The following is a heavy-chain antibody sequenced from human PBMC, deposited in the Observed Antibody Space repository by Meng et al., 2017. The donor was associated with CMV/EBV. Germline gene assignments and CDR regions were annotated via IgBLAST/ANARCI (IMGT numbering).Heavy chain of an antibody. V-gene: IGHV3-23*01. CDR2: ISGSGGST. CDR1: GFTFSSYA. Sequence: GESLKISCAASGFTFSSYAMSWVRQAPGKGLEWVSAISGSGGSTYYADSVKGRFTISRDNSKNTLYLQMNSLRAEDTAVYYCAREIGTYYDFWSGYYSHYYGMDVWGQGTTVTVSS. D-gene: IGHD3-3*01. J-gene: IGHJ6*02. CDR3: AREIGTYYDFWSGYYSHYYGMDV.